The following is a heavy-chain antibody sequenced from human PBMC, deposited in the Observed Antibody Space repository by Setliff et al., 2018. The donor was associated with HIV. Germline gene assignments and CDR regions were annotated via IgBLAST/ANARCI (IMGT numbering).Heavy chain of an antibody. V-gene: IGHV4-59*01. D-gene: IGHD3-22*01. CDR3: AVVAPGNWFDP. Sequence: PSETLSLTCTVSGGSISSYYWSWIRQPPGKGLEWIGYIYYSGSTNYNPSLKSRVTISVDTSKNQFSLKLSSVTAADTAVYYCAVVAPGNWFDPWGQGTLVTVSS. CDR1: GGSISSYY. CDR2: IYYSGST. J-gene: IGHJ5*02.